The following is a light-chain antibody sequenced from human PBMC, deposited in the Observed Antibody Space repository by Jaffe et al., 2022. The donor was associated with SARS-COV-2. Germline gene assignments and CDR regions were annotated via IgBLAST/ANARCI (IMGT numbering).Light chain of an antibody. CDR1: QGINYY. J-gene: IGKJ4*01. Sequence: DIQMTQSPSSLSASVGDTVTITCRASQGINYYLAWYQQRPGKVPKLLIYAASSLQSGVPSRFSGSGSGTDFTLTISSLQPEDFATYYCQNYDSDPFTFGGGTKVEIK. V-gene: IGKV1-27*01. CDR3: QNYDSDPFT. CDR2: AAS.